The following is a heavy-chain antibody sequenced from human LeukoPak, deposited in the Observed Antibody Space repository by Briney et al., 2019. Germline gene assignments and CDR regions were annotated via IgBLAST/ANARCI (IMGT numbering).Heavy chain of an antibody. V-gene: IGHV3-23*01. CDR3: AKDPIKSGGGHPPDWFDP. Sequence: GGSLRLSCAASGFTFSSYAMSWVRQAPGKGLEWVSAISGSGGSTYYADSVKGRFTISRDNSKNTLYLQMNSLRAEDTAVYYCAKDPIKSGGGHPPDWFDPWGQGTLVTVSS. CDR1: GFTFSSYA. D-gene: IGHD1-26*01. CDR2: ISGSGGST. J-gene: IGHJ5*02.